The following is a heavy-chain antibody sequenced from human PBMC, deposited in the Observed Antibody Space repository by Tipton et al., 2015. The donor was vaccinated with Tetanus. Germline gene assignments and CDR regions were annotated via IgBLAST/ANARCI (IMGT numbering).Heavy chain of an antibody. D-gene: IGHD2-15*01. CDR2: INHSGNT. CDR1: GASFSDYY. J-gene: IGHJ5*02. V-gene: IGHV4-34*01. CDR3: ARGASVVPNWFDP. Sequence: GLVKPSETLSLTCAVYGASFSDYYWSWIRQAPGKGLEWIGEINHSGNTNHNPSLKSRVTLSVDTSKNQFSLKLSSATAADTAVYYCARGASVVPNWFDPWGQGTLVTVSS.